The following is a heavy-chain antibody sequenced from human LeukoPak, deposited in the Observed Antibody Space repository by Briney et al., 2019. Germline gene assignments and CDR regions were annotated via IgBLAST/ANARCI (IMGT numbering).Heavy chain of an antibody. D-gene: IGHD1-7*01. CDR3: ARGQRNYFRAVDD. CDR1: GASISTYY. Sequence: PSETLSLTCTVSGASISTYYWSWIRQPPGKGLEWIGYIYYSGSTNYNPSLKGRVTMSVDTSKNQFSLRLTSVTAADMAVYYCARGQRNYFRAVDDWGQGPLVTVSS. V-gene: IGHV4-59*01. J-gene: IGHJ4*02. CDR2: IYYSGST.